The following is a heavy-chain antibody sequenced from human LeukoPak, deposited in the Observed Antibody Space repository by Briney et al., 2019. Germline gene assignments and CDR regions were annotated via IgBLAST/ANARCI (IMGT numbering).Heavy chain of an antibody. Sequence: ASVKVSCKASGYTFTGYYMHWVRQAPGQGLEWMGIINPSGGSTSYAQKFQGRVTITADESTSTAYMELSSLRSEDTAVYYCARDLGATGFDPWGQGTLVTVSS. CDR1: GYTFTGYY. V-gene: IGHV1-46*01. J-gene: IGHJ5*02. D-gene: IGHD1-26*01. CDR2: INPSGGST. CDR3: ARDLGATGFDP.